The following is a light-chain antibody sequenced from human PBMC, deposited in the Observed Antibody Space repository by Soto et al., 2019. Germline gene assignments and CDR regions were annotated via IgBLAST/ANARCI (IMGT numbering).Light chain of an antibody. CDR1: SSDIGYYNY. CDR3: CSYTRSGTLI. V-gene: IGLV2-14*01. J-gene: IGLJ1*01. Sequence: QSALTQPASVSGSPGQSITISCVGTSSDIGYYNYVSWYQQHPGKVPKVIIYDVSNRPSGVSYRFSGTKSGNTASLTVSGLQAEDEADYYCCSYTRSGTLIFGTGTKLTVL. CDR2: DVS.